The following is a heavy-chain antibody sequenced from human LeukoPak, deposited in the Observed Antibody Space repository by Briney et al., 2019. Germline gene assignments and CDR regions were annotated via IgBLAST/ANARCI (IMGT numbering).Heavy chain of an antibody. V-gene: IGHV3-30*02. CDR1: GFTFNSYG. J-gene: IGHJ4*02. D-gene: IGHD1-26*01. CDR2: IRFDGSYK. CDR3: AREGQGKWELFGEVDY. Sequence: PGGSLRLSCAASGFTFNSYGMHWVRQAPGKGLEWVAFIRFDGSYKYYADSVKGRFTISRDTSKNTLYLQMNSLRAEDTAVYYCAREGQGKWELFGEVDYWGQGILVTVSS.